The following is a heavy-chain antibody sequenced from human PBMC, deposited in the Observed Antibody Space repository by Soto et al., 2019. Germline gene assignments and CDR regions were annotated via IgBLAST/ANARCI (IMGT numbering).Heavy chain of an antibody. V-gene: IGHV1-46*01. CDR3: ARDPGIAAAGNWFDP. CDR2: INPSGGST. CDR1: GYTFTSYY. D-gene: IGHD6-13*01. J-gene: IGHJ5*02. Sequence: ASVKVSCKASGYTFTSYYMHWVRQAPGQGLEWMGIINPSGGSTSYAQKFQGRVTMTRDTSTSTVYMELSSLRSEDTAVYYCARDPGIAAAGNWFDPRGQGTLVTVSS.